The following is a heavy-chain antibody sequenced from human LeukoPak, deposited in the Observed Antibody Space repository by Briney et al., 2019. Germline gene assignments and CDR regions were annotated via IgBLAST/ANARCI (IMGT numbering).Heavy chain of an antibody. D-gene: IGHD4-17*01. CDR3: ARGYFGDYVLDT. Sequence: ASVKVSCKAYGYRFRDHYIHWVRQAPGQGLEYLGWINPNSGGTNYAQKFQGRVTLTRDTSIDTAYIRLHSLTSDDTAVYYCARGYFGDYVLDTWGQGALITV. J-gene: IGHJ5*02. CDR2: INPNSGGT. V-gene: IGHV1-2*02. CDR1: GYRFRDHY.